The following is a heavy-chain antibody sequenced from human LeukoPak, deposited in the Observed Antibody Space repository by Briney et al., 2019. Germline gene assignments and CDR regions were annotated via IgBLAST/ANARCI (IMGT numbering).Heavy chain of an antibody. V-gene: IGHV3-11*04. CDR1: GFTFSDYY. Sequence: GGSLRLSCAASGFTFSDYYMSWIRQAPGKGLEWVSYISSSGSTIYYADSVKGRFTISRDNAMNSLFLQMNSLRAEDTAVYYCARDVHGGAFDYWGQGTLVTVSS. CDR3: ARDVHGGAFDY. CDR2: ISSSGSTI. D-gene: IGHD4-23*01. J-gene: IGHJ4*02.